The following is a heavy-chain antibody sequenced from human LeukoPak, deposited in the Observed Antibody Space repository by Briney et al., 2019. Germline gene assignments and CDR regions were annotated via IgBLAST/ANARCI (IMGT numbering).Heavy chain of an antibody. V-gene: IGHV4-39*01. J-gene: IGHJ3*02. D-gene: IGHD3-22*01. CDR2: IYYSGST. CDR3: ARHPDQYYYDSSGYYGDAFDI. CDR1: GGSISSYY. Sequence: SETLSLPCTVSGGSISSYYWGWIRQPPGKGLEWIGSIYYSGSTYYNPSLKSRVTISVDTSKNQFSLKLSSVTAADTAVYYCARHPDQYYYDSSGYYGDAFDIWGQGTMVTVSS.